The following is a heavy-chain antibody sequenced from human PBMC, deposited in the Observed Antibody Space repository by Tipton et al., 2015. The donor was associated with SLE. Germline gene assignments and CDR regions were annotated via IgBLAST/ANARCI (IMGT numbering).Heavy chain of an antibody. CDR1: RYSFTNYA. Sequence: QSGAEVKKIGASVKVSCKASRYSFTNYAIHWVRQAPGQRLEWIGWISGGVGNTKYSQKLQGRVTITRDTSASTIYMELRSLRSEDTAVYYCARVSEMTTVDSFFDSWGQGTPVTVSS. J-gene: IGHJ4*02. V-gene: IGHV1-3*01. D-gene: IGHD4-11*01. CDR3: ARVSEMTTVDSFFDS. CDR2: ISGGVGNT.